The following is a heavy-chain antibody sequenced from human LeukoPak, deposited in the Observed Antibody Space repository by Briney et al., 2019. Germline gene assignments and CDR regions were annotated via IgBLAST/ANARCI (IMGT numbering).Heavy chain of an antibody. CDR1: GFSFSSYE. CDR2: MSSSGSTI. V-gene: IGHV3-48*03. D-gene: IGHD4-23*01. Sequence: GGSLRLSCAASGFSFSSYEMDWVRQAPGKGLEWVSYMSSSGSTIYYADSVKGRFTISRDNAKNSLFLQMNSLRAEDTAVYYCVYGGNSTCFDIWGQGTMVTVSS. J-gene: IGHJ3*02. CDR3: VYGGNSTCFDI.